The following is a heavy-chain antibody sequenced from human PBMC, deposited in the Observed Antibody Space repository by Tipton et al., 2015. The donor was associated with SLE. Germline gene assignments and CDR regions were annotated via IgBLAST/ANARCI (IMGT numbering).Heavy chain of an antibody. CDR3: ARETPNMGSTADAFEI. CDR2: VYYSGTT. J-gene: IGHJ3*02. D-gene: IGHD2/OR15-2a*01. CDR1: DGSMTSYY. Sequence: TLSLTCTVSDGSMTSYYWSWIRQPPGKGLEWIGCVYYSGTTNYNPSLKSRVAISLDMSKNQFSLRLNSVTTADTAIYFCARETPNMGSTADAFEIWGQGTTVIVSS. V-gene: IGHV4-59*01.